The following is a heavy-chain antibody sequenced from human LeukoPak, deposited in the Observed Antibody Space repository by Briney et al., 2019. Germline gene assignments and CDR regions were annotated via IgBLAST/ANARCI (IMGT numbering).Heavy chain of an antibody. CDR2: ITSSGPTA. D-gene: IGHD2-15*01. J-gene: IGHJ4*02. Sequence: GGSLRLSCAASGFTFSNYEMNWVRQAPGMGLEWVSYITSSGPTAFYADSVKGRFNISRDNAQSSLFLQMNNLTAGDTAIYYCARLGFCSDGSCYSLDYWGQGILVTVSS. V-gene: IGHV3-48*03. CDR1: GFTFSNYE. CDR3: ARLGFCSDGSCYSLDY.